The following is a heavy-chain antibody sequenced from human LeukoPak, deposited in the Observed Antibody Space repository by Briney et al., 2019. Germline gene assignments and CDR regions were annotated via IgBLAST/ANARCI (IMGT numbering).Heavy chain of an antibody. CDR3: AKEGYFYGSGSQSGYSGMDV. CDR2: ISGSGGNT. Sequence: GGSLRLSCAASGFTFGSYAMSWVRQAPGKGLEWVSGISGSGGNTYYADSVKGRLTISRDNSKNTLFLEMNGLRAEDTAVYYCAKEGYFYGSGSQSGYSGMDVWGQGTKVTVSS. J-gene: IGHJ6*02. V-gene: IGHV3-23*01. D-gene: IGHD3-10*01. CDR1: GFTFGSYA.